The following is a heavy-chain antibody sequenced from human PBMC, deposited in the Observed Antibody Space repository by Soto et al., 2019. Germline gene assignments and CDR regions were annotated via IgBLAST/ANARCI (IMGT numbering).Heavy chain of an antibody. V-gene: IGHV3-30*18. CDR1: GFTFSSYG. D-gene: IGHD4-17*01. CDR3: AKDPGTTVTPFDY. Sequence: QVQLVESGGGVVQPGRSLRLSCAASGFTFSSYGMHWVRQAPGKGLEWVAVISYDGSNKYYADSVKGRFTISRDNSKNTLYLQVNSLRAEDTAVYYCAKDPGTTVTPFDYWGQGTLVTVSS. CDR2: ISYDGSNK. J-gene: IGHJ4*02.